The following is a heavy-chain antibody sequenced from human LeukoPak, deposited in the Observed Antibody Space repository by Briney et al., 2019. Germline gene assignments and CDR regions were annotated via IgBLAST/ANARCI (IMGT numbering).Heavy chain of an antibody. CDR2: IYYSGST. CDR1: GGSINSYY. CDR3: ARAYRALGDTAMVIDY. Sequence: PSETLSLTCTVSGGSINSYYWSWIRQPPGKGLEWIGYIYYSGSTNYNPSLKSRVTISVDTSKNQFSLKLSSVTAADTAVYYCARAYRALGDTAMVIDYWGQGTLVTVSS. D-gene: IGHD5-18*01. J-gene: IGHJ4*02. V-gene: IGHV4-59*01.